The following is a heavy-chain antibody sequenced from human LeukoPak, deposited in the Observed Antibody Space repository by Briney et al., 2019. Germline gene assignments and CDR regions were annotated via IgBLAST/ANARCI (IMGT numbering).Heavy chain of an antibody. V-gene: IGHV3-9*01. D-gene: IGHD2-21*02. CDR2: ISWNSGSI. Sequence: GGSLRLSCAASGFTFDDYAMHWVRQAPGKGLEWVSGISWNSGSIGYADSVKGRFTISRDNAKNSLYLQMNSLRAEDTALYYCAKDHVVTAILHYFDYWGQGTLVTVSS. J-gene: IGHJ4*02. CDR1: GFTFDDYA. CDR3: AKDHVVTAILHYFDY.